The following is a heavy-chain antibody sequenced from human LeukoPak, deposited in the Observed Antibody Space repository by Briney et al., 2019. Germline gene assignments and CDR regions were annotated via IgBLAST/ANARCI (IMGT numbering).Heavy chain of an antibody. J-gene: IGHJ4*02. Sequence: PGGSLRLSCAASGFTFSTYAIHWVRQAPGRGLEWVSYISSSGSTIYCADSVKGRFTISRDNAKNSLYLQMNSLRAEDTAVYYCARVRRVGAKYFDYWGQGTLVTGSS. CDR2: ISSSGSTI. V-gene: IGHV3-48*04. CDR1: GFTFSTYA. D-gene: IGHD1-26*01. CDR3: ARVRRVGAKYFDY.